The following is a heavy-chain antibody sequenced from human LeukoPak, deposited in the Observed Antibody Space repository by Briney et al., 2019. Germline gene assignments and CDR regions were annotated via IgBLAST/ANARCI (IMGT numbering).Heavy chain of an antibody. J-gene: IGHJ3*02. CDR3: ARGRGPAAHGPNAFDI. D-gene: IGHD2-15*01. CDR1: GFTFSSYS. V-gene: IGHV3-48*04. Sequence: GGSLRLSCAASGFTFSSYSMNWVRQAPGKGLEGVSYISSSSSTIYYADSVKGRFTISRDNAKNSLYLQMNSLRAEDTAVYYCARGRGPAAHGPNAFDIWGQGTMVTVSS. CDR2: ISSSSSTI.